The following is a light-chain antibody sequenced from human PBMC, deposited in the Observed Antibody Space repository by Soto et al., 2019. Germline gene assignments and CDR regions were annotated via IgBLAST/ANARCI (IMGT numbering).Light chain of an antibody. CDR2: EVS. CDR3: SSYTTSYTQV. Sequence: QPVLTQPASVSGSPGQSITISCTGTSSDVGGYNYVSWYQHHPGKVPKLMIYEVSNRPSGISNRFSGSKSGNTASLSISGLQAEDEADYYCSSYTTSYTQVFGGGTKVTVL. J-gene: IGLJ2*01. CDR1: SSDVGGYNY. V-gene: IGLV2-14*01.